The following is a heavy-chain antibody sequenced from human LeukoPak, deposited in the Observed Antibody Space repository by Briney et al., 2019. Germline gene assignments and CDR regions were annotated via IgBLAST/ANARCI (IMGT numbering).Heavy chain of an antibody. Sequence: SETLSLTCTVSGGSISSGDYYWSWIRQPPGKGLEWIGYIYYSGSTYYNPSLKSRVTISVDTSKNQFSLKLSSVTAADTAVYYCARGTPKTTYYYDSSGYLGNDYWGQGTLVTVSS. CDR1: GGSISSGDYY. CDR3: ARGTPKTTYYYDSSGYLGNDY. CDR2: IYYSGST. V-gene: IGHV4-30-4*01. D-gene: IGHD3-22*01. J-gene: IGHJ4*02.